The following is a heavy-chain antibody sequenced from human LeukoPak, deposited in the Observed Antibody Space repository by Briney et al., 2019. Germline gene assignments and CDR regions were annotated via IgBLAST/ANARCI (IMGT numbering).Heavy chain of an antibody. Sequence: GESLKISCQYSGYNFTTYCITWVGQMPGKGLGWMGIIYPGDSDNRYSPSFQGQVTISADKSISTAYLQWSSLKASDTAMYYCAKYGGAKGGYSYHGMDVWGQGTAVTVSS. V-gene: IGHV5-51*01. J-gene: IGHJ6*02. CDR3: AKYGGAKGGYSYHGMDV. D-gene: IGHD4/OR15-4a*01. CDR2: IYPGDSDN. CDR1: GYNFTTYC.